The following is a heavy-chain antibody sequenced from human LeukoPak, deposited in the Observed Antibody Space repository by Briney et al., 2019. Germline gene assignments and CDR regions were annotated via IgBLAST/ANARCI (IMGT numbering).Heavy chain of an antibody. V-gene: IGHV4-34*01. CDR3: ASAKRSSYCSGGSCYKGPFDY. J-gene: IGHJ4*02. D-gene: IGHD2-15*01. CDR2: INHSGST. CDR1: GGSFSGYY. Sequence: SETLSLTCAVYGGSFSGYYWSWIRQPPGKGLEWIGEINHSGSTNYSPSLKSRVTISVDTSKNQFSLKLSSVTAADTAVYYCASAKRSSYCSGGSCYKGPFDYWGQGTLVTVSS.